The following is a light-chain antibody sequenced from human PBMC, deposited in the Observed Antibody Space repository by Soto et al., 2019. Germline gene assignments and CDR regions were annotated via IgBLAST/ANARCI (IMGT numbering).Light chain of an antibody. CDR2: DAS. J-gene: IGKJ1*01. CDR1: QSVGGTF. CDR3: QQYNNWWT. V-gene: IGKV3D-15*01. Sequence: EIVLTQSPGTLSLSPGEGATLSCRASQSVGGTFLAWYQQKGGQAPRLLIFDASARAVDIPARFSGSGSGTEFTLTISSLQSEDFAVYYCQQYNNWWTFGQGTKVDIK.